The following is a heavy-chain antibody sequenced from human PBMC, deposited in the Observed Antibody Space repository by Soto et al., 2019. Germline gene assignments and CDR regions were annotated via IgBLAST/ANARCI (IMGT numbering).Heavy chain of an antibody. CDR2: ISWNGVTI. D-gene: IGHD6-13*01. J-gene: IGHJ3*02. CDR3: VKGLVSARRDGLDI. Sequence: EVQVVESGGGLVQPGRSLRLSCAASGFTFDDYAMYWVRQAPGKGVEWVSGISWNGVTIGYGDSVKGRYIISRDNAKNSFYLQRNSLRAEDTALYYCVKGLVSARRDGLDISGQGTVVTVSS. V-gene: IGHV3-9*01. CDR1: GFTFDDYA.